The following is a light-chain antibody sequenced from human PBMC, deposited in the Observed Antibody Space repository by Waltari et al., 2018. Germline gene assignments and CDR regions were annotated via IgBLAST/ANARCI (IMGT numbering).Light chain of an antibody. CDR3: QKYERLPAT. V-gene: IGKV3-20*01. CDR2: GIS. J-gene: IGKJ1*01. Sequence: EIVLTQSPGTLSLSLGDRATLSCRASQRIGRSVVWYQQRPGQAPRLLIYGISRRATGIPYRFSGSGYGTDFSLTISRLEPEDFAVYYCQKYERLPATFGQGTTVEIK. CDR1: QRIGRS.